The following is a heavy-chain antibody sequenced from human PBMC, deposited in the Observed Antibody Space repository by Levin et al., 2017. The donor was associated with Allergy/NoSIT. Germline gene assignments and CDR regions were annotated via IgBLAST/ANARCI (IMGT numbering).Heavy chain of an antibody. CDR2: ISGSGGST. CDR1: GFTFSSYA. Sequence: GGSLRLSCAASGFTFSSYAMSWVRQAPGKGLEWVSAISGSGGSTYYADSVKGRFTISRDNSKNTLYLQMNSLRAEDTAVYYCATSSGYSYDAFDSWGQGTMVTVSS. J-gene: IGHJ3*02. D-gene: IGHD3-22*01. V-gene: IGHV3-23*01. CDR3: ATSSGYSYDAFDS.